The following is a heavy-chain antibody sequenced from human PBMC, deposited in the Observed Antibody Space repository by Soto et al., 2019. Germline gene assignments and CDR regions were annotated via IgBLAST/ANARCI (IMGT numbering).Heavy chain of an antibody. V-gene: IGHV4-4*07. J-gene: IGHJ6*02. CDR3: ARVAFSYFGMDV. D-gene: IGHD3-3*02. CDR2: VFSSGST. CDR1: GGAISSYY. Sequence: SETLSLTCSVPGGAISSYYWSWVRQPAGKGLECIGRVFSSGSTNYNASLKSRVTMSIDTSKNEVSLTLRSVTAADTGVYYCARVAFSYFGMDVWGPGTTVTVSS.